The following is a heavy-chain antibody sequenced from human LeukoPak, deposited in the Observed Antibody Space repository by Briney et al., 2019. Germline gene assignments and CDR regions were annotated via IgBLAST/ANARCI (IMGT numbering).Heavy chain of an antibody. CDR3: ARALRQQLVTGWFDP. V-gene: IGHV4-59*01. D-gene: IGHD6-13*01. J-gene: IGHJ5*02. CDR2: IHHSGST. CDR1: GDSISSYS. Sequence: SETLSLTCTVSGDSISSYSWSWIRQPPGKGLEWIGYIHHSGSTNYNPSLKSRVTLSVDTSTNQFSLRLTSVTAADTAVYYCARALRQQLVTGWFDPWGQGTLVTVSS.